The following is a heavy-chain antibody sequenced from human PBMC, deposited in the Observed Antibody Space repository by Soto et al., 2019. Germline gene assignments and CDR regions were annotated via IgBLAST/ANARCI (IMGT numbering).Heavy chain of an antibody. V-gene: IGHV4-61*01. D-gene: IGHD3-22*01. J-gene: IGHJ4*02. CDR2: IDYTGST. Sequence: QVQLQESGPRLVKPSETLSLTCTVSGDSVSRGRYYWNGIRQSPGKGLEWIGYIDYTGSTNYTPSVKSRVSISVDTSRNQFSLKLSSVTAADTAVYYCARDHDKGGQGTLVTVSS. CDR3: ARDHDK. CDR1: GDSVSRGRYY.